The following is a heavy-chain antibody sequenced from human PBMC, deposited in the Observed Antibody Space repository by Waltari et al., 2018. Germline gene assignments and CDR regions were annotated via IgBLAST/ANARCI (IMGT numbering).Heavy chain of an antibody. V-gene: IGHV1-8*03. CDR2: MNPNSGNT. D-gene: IGHD3-22*01. J-gene: IGHJ4*02. CDR1: GYTFTSSD. CDR3: ATHPSSGYYRLFDY. Sequence: QVQLVQSGAEVKKPGASVKVSCKASGYTFTSSDINWVRQATGQGLEWMGWMNPNSGNTGYAQKFQGRVTITRNTSISTAYMELSSLRSEDTAVYYCATHPSSGYYRLFDYWGQGTLVTVSS.